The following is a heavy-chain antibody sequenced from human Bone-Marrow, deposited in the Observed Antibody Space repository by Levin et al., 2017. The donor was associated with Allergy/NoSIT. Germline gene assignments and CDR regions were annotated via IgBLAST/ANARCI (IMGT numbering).Heavy chain of an antibody. CDR1: GFSFRNTW. D-gene: IGHD1-26*01. CDR3: ATALKWEDYDDY. CDR2: IKSKADDGTS. Sequence: LSLPCAASGFSFRNTWMGWVRQAPGKGLEWVGRIKSKADDGTSDYTAPVKGRFTISRDDSLNTLYLQLNSLKSEDTAVYYCATALKWEDYDDYWGQGTLVTVSS. J-gene: IGHJ4*02. V-gene: IGHV3-15*01.